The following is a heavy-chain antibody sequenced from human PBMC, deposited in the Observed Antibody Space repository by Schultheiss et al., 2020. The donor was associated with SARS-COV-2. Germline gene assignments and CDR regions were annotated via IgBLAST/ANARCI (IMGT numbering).Heavy chain of an antibody. CDR3: ARDRGEYNWNDAQDY. D-gene: IGHD1-20*01. CDR2: ISSSSSYI. J-gene: IGHJ4*02. Sequence: SCAASGFTFSSYSMNWVRQAPGKGLEWVSSISSSSSYIYYADSVKGRFTISRDNAKNSLYLQMNSLRAEDTAVYYCARDRGEYNWNDAQDYWGQGTLVTVSS. V-gene: IGHV3-21*01. CDR1: GFTFSSYS.